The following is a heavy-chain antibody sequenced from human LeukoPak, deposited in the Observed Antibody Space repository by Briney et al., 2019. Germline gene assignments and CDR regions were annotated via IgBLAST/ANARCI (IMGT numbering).Heavy chain of an antibody. CDR2: INWNGGST. CDR3: VRDWGYDSSGYWQKYFDT. V-gene: IGHV3-20*04. Sequence: PGGSLRLSCAASGFTFDDYGMSWVRQAPGKGLEWVSGINWNGGSTAYADSVKGRFTISRDNAKNTVYLQMNSLRAEDTAVYYCVRDWGYDSSGYWQKYFDTWGQGTLVTVSS. J-gene: IGHJ4*02. D-gene: IGHD3-22*01. CDR1: GFTFDDYG.